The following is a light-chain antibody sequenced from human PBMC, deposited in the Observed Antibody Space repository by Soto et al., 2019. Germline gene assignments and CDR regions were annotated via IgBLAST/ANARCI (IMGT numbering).Light chain of an antibody. J-gene: IGLJ2*01. CDR2: DVS. CDR3: CSYAGSYTYVV. CDR1: SSDVGGSNY. V-gene: IGLV2-11*01. Sequence: QSALTQPRSVSGSPGQSVTISCTGTSSDVGGSNYVSWYQQHPGKAPKLMIYDVSKRPSGVPDRFSGSKSGNTASLIISGLQAEDEADYYCCSYAGSYTYVVFGGGTQLTVL.